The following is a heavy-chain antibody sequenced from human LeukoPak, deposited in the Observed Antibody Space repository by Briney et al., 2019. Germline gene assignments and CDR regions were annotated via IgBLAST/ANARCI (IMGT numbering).Heavy chain of an antibody. J-gene: IGHJ4*02. Sequence: PGGSLRLSCAASGFTFSSYWMSWVRQAPGKGLEWVANIKQDGSEKYYVDSVKGRFTISRDNAKNSLYLQMNSLRAEDTAVYYCAREGGGYDSSGYFFDYWGQGTLVTVSS. CDR3: AREGGGYDSSGYFFDY. V-gene: IGHV3-7*01. D-gene: IGHD3-22*01. CDR2: IKQDGSEK. CDR1: GFTFSSYW.